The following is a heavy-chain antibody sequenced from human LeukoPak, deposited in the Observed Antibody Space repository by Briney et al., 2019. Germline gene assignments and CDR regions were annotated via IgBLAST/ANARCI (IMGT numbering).Heavy chain of an antibody. CDR1: GGSISSSSYY. D-gene: IGHD6-6*01. J-gene: IGHJ6*03. CDR2: IYYSGST. Sequence: SETLSLTCTVSGGSISSSSYYWGWIRQPPGKGLEWIGSIYYSGSTYYNPSLESRVTISVDTSKNQFSLKLSSVTAADTAVYYCARLDSSSFYYYYYMDVWGKGTTVTVSS. V-gene: IGHV4-39*01. CDR3: ARLDSSSFYYYYYMDV.